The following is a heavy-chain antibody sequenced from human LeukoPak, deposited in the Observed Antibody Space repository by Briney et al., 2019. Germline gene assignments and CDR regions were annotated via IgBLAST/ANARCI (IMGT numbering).Heavy chain of an antibody. CDR3: ATTGNFYDMDV. J-gene: IGHJ6*03. CDR2: SSTVTGNI. V-gene: IGHV3-48*04. D-gene: IGHD1-1*01. CDR1: GFTFSSYA. Sequence: PGGSLRLSCAASGFTFSSYAMSWVRQAPGKGLEWLSYSSTVTGNIYYADSVKGRFTISRDNAKSSLYLQMSSLRAEDTAVYLCATTGNFYDMDVWGKGTTVTVSS.